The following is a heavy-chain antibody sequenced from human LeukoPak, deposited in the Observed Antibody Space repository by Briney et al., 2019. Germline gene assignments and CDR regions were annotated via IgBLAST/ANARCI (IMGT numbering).Heavy chain of an antibody. Sequence: GGSLRLSCAASGFTFSSYWMSWVRQAPGKGLEWVADIKQDGSEKYYVDSVKGRFTIPRDNAKNSLYLQMNSLRAEDTAVYYRARVEPVIVVVPAATYYYYYYGMDVWGQGTTVTVSS. CDR2: IKQDGSEK. D-gene: IGHD2-2*01. V-gene: IGHV3-7*01. CDR1: GFTFSSYW. CDR3: ARVEPVIVVVPAATYYYYYYGMDV. J-gene: IGHJ6*02.